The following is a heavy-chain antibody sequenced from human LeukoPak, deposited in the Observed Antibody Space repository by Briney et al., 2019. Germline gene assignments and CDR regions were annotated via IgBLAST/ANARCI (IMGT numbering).Heavy chain of an antibody. J-gene: IGHJ6*03. V-gene: IGHV4-59*01. CDR2: VDHTGST. D-gene: IGHD6-13*01. Sequence: SETLSLTCSVSDDSITMYYWTWIRQPPGKGLEWIGYVDHTGSTNFNPSLNGRVSISRDTTKNLFSLRLRSVTAADTAVYYCARRAIAAAGFYYYYMDVWGKGTTVTVSS. CDR3: ARRAIAAAGFYYYYMDV. CDR1: DDSITMYY.